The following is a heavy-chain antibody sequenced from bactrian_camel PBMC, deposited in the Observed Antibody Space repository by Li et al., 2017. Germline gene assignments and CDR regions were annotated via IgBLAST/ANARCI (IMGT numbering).Heavy chain of an antibody. V-gene: IGHV3S31*01. Sequence: VQLVESGGGLVQPGGSLRLSCAASGFTFSSYAMSWVRQAPGKGLEWVSLINTGGGSTYYADPVKGRFTISKDNAKNTLYLQMNSLKPEDTAMYYCAAAPYVGGSGYCYAHLVTEYNYSGQGTQVTVS. CDR3: AAAPYVGGSGYCYAHLVTEYNY. CDR1: GFTFSSYA. D-gene: IGHD1*01. J-gene: IGHJ4*01. CDR2: INTGGGST.